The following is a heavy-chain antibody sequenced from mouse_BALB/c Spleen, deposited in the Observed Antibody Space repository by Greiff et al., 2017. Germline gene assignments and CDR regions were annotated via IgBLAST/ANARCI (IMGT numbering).Heavy chain of an antibody. J-gene: IGHJ4*01. V-gene: IGHV1-69*02. CDR3: ARSGRLRRYAMDY. Sequence: KESCKASGYTFTSYWMHWVKQRPGQGLEWIGEIDPSDSYTNYNQKFKGKATLTVDKSSSTAYMQLSSLTSEDSAVYYCARSGRLRRYAMDYWGQGTSVTVSS. D-gene: IGHD2-4*01. CDR1: GYTFTSYW. CDR2: IDPSDSYT.